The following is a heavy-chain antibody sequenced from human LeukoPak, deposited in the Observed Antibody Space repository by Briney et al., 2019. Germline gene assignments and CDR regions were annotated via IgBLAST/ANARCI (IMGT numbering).Heavy chain of an antibody. Sequence: GGSLRLSCAASGFTFSDYYMSWIRQAPGKGLEWVSYISSSGSTIYYADSVKGRFTISRDNAKNSLYLQMNSLRAEDTAVYYCATKGGDFRSGYPFYYYYMDVWGKGTTVTVSS. CDR2: ISSSGSTI. CDR3: ATKGGDFRSGYPFYYYYMDV. CDR1: GFTFSDYY. D-gene: IGHD3-3*01. J-gene: IGHJ6*03. V-gene: IGHV3-11*01.